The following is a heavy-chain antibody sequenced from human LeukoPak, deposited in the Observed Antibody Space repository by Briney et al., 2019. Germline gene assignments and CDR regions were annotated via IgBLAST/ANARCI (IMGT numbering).Heavy chain of an antibody. D-gene: IGHD1-26*01. Sequence: GGSLRLSCAASGFTFSDYYMSWIRQAPGKGLEWVSYISSSGSTIYYADSVKGRFTISRDNAKNSLYLLMNSLRAEDTAVYYCASKGSSGSYYYWGQGTLVTVSS. CDR3: ASKGSSGSYYY. V-gene: IGHV3-11*01. J-gene: IGHJ4*02. CDR2: ISSSGSTI. CDR1: GFTFSDYY.